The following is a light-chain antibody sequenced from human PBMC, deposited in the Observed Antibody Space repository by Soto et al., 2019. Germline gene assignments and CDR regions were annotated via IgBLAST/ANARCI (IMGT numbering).Light chain of an antibody. CDR2: LNSDGSH. J-gene: IGLJ1*01. V-gene: IGLV4-69*01. CDR3: QTWGTGPFV. CDR1: SGHSSYA. Sequence: QSVLTQSPSASASLGASVKLTCTLSSGHSSYAIAWHQQQPEKGPQYLMKLNSDGSHSKGDGIPDRFSGSSSGAERYLTISSLQSEDEADYYCQTWGTGPFVFGTGTKLTVL.